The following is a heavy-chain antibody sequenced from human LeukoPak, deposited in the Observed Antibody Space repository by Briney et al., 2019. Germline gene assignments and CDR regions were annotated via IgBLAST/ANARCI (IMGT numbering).Heavy chain of an antibody. V-gene: IGHV3-21*01. CDR2: ISSSSSYI. D-gene: IGHD3-22*01. CDR3: AREPFLRGYYYDSSGYPYYFDY. Sequence: GGSLRLSCAASGFTFSSYSMNWVRQAPGKGLEWVSSISSSSSYIYYADSVKGPFTISRDSAKNSLYLQMNSLRAEDTAVYYCAREPFLRGYYYDSSGYPYYFDYWGQGTLVTVSS. J-gene: IGHJ4*02. CDR1: GFTFSSYS.